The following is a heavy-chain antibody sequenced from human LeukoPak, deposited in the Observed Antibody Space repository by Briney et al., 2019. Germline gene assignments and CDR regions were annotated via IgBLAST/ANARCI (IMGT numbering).Heavy chain of an antibody. Sequence: ASVKVSCKASGGTFSSYAISWVRQAPGQGLEWMGWINPNSGGTNYAQKFQGRVTMTRDTSISTAYMELSRLRSDDTAVYYCARVSLWFGGYWGQGTLVTVSS. V-gene: IGHV1-2*02. CDR3: ARVSLWFGGY. J-gene: IGHJ4*02. CDR2: INPNSGGT. D-gene: IGHD3-10*01. CDR1: GGTFSSYA.